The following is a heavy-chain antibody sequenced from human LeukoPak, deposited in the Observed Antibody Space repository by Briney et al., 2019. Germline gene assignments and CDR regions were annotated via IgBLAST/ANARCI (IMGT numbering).Heavy chain of an antibody. D-gene: IGHD5-24*01. J-gene: IGHJ4*02. CDR2: ISSSGSTI. V-gene: IGHV3-11*01. CDR1: GFTFSDYY. Sequence: GGSLRLSCAASGFTFSDYYMSWIRQAPGKGLEWVSYISSSGSTIYYADSVKGRFTISRDNAKNSLYLQMNSLRAEDTAVYYCARDDSVDGYNFGGSDYWGQGTLVTVSS. CDR3: ARDDSVDGYNFGGSDY.